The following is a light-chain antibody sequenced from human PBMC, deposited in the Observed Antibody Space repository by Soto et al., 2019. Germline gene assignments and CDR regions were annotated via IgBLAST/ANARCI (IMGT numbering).Light chain of an antibody. V-gene: IGLV1-40*01. CDR2: GNS. CDR3: QSYDSSLSGWV. J-gene: IGLJ3*02. CDR1: GSNIGAGYD. Sequence: QSVLTQPPSVSGAPGQRVTISCTGSGSNIGAGYDVHWYQQLPGTAPKLLIYGNSNRPSGVPDRFSGSKSGTSASLAITGLQAEDDADYYCQSYDSSLSGWVFGGRTKLTVL.